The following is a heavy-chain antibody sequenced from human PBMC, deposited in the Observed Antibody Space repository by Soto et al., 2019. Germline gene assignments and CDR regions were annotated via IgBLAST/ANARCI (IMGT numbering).Heavy chain of an antibody. J-gene: IGHJ4*02. CDR2: MNPNTGNS. CDR1: GYTFTSYD. CDR3: ARRAETNGWNGFGADKYYFDF. D-gene: IGHD1-1*01. Sequence: QVQLVQSGAEVRKPGASVKVSCEASGYTFTSYDIYWVRQATGQGLEWMWGMNPNTGNSGCAQKFQGRFTMTVDTSISTAHMELSSLRSEDTAVYYCARRAETNGWNGFGADKYYFDFWGQGTLVTVSS. V-gene: IGHV1-8*01.